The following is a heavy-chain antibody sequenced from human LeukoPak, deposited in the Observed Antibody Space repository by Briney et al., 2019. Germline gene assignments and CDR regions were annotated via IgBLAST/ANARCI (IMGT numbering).Heavy chain of an antibody. V-gene: IGHV3-30*01. D-gene: IGHD7-27*01. CDR2: ISYDGSHD. CDR1: GFSFTNYA. J-gene: IGHJ4*02. Sequence: GGSLRLSCAASGFSFTNYAMHWVRQAPGKGLEWVAVISYDGSHDYSANSVRGRFSISRDNSKNMVFLQMNSLRDEDTAVYYCARGSLTGGRIFYFDYWGQGSLVAVSS. CDR3: ARGSLTGGRIFYFDY.